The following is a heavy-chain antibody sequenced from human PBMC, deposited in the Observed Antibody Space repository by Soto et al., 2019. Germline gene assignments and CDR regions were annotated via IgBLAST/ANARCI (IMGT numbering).Heavy chain of an antibody. CDR2: FVPVFGSA. CDR3: VREDATTGACSWFDP. D-gene: IGHD2-21*01. J-gene: IGHJ5*02. CDR1: GAAFNTIT. V-gene: IGHV1-69*01. Sequence: QVQLVQSGAEVKKPGSSVSVSCKASGAAFNTITINWVRQAPGQGLEWMGGFVPVFGSATYAQKFQGRVDITADAFTITFYMELSRLNSEDTGLYNCVREDATTGACSWFDPWGNRTMVTVSS.